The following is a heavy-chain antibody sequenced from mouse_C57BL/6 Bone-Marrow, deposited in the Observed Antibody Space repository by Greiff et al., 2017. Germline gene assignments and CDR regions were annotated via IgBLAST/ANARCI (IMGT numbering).Heavy chain of an antibody. J-gene: IGHJ2*01. CDR3: ARDTTVVATDYFDY. CDR2: IYPGSGNT. CDR1: GYTFTDYY. Sequence: QVQLKQSGAELVRPGASVKLSCKASGYTFTDYYINWVKQRPGQGLEWIARIYPGSGNTYYNEKFKGKATLTAEKSSSTAYMQLSSLTSEDSAVYFCARDTTVVATDYFDYWGQGTTLTVSS. D-gene: IGHD1-1*01. V-gene: IGHV1-76*01.